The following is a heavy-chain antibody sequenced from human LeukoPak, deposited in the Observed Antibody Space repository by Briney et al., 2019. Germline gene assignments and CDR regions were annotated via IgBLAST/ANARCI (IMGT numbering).Heavy chain of an antibody. V-gene: IGHV5-51*01. J-gene: IGHJ6*03. CDR1: GYSFTRYW. Sequence: GESLKISCKGSGYSFTRYWIGWVRQMPGKGLEWMGIIHPGDSDIRYSPAFQGQVTISADKSISTAYLKWSSLKASDTAMYYCARQYCSSTTCYRGYYMDVWGKGTTVTVSS. CDR2: IHPGDSDI. D-gene: IGHD2-2*02. CDR3: ARQYCSSTTCYRGYYMDV.